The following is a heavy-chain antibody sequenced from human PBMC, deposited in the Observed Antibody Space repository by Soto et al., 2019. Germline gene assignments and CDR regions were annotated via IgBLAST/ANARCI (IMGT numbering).Heavy chain of an antibody. D-gene: IGHD3-22*01. V-gene: IGHV1-3*01. J-gene: IGHJ4*02. CDR3: ARAPLGIIVAPDF. Sequence: GASVKVSCKASGYTFTSYAMHWVRQAPGQRLEWMGWINAGNGNTKYSQKFQGRVTITRDTSASTAYMELSSLRSEDTAVYYCARAPLGIIVAPDFRGQGTLVTVSS. CDR1: GYTFTSYA. CDR2: INAGNGNT.